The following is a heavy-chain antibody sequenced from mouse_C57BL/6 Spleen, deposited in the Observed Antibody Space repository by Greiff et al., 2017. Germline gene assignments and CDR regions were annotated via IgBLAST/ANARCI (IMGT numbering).Heavy chain of an antibody. D-gene: IGHD1-1*01. CDR2: IDPEDGDT. V-gene: IGHV14-1*01. CDR3: TTPLLRDAMDY. J-gene: IGHJ4*01. CDR1: GFNIKDYY. Sequence: VQLQQSGAELVRPGASVTMSCTASGFNIKDYYMHWVKQRPEQGLEWIGRIDPEDGDTEYAPKFQGKATMTADTSSNTAYLQLSSLTSEDTAVYYCTTPLLRDAMDYWGQGTSVTVSS.